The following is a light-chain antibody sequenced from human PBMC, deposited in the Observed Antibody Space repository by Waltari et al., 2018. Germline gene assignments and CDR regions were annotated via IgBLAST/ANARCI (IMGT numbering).Light chain of an antibody. CDR1: SIDVGRDNL. V-gene: IGLV2-23*01. Sequence: QSALTQPASVSGSPGQSITISWTGTSIDVGRDNLVSWSQQHPVKAPKPMIYDGSKRPSVVSHRFSGSKSGNTASLTISGLQAEDEADYYCCSYAGSSTWVFGGGTKLTVL. J-gene: IGLJ3*02. CDR2: DGS. CDR3: CSYAGSSTWV.